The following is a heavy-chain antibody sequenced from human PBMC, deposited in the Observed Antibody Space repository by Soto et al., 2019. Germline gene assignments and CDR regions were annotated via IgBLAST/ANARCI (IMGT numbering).Heavy chain of an antibody. V-gene: IGHV5-51*01. D-gene: IGHD6-13*01. CDR1: GYSFTSYW. J-gene: IGHJ4*01. CDR2: IYPSDSYT. Sequence: GESLKISCKGSGYSFTSYWISWVRQMPGKGLEWMGRIYPSDSYTRYSPSFQGQVTISADKSISTASLQWSSLKASDTAMYYCARLGGATAGTVLFYWGQGTQVTVSS. CDR3: ARLGGATAGTVLFY.